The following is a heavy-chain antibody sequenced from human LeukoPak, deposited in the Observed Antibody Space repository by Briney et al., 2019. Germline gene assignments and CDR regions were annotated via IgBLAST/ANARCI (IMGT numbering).Heavy chain of an antibody. CDR1: GGSFSGYY. Sequence: SETLSLTCAVYGGSFSGYYWSWIRQPPGKGLEWIGEINHSGSTYYNPSLKSRVTISLDTSKNQFSLKLSSVTAADTAVYYCAVITIFGSRIDYWGQGTLVTVSS. CDR2: INHSGST. V-gene: IGHV4-34*01. D-gene: IGHD3-3*01. CDR3: AVITIFGSRIDY. J-gene: IGHJ4*02.